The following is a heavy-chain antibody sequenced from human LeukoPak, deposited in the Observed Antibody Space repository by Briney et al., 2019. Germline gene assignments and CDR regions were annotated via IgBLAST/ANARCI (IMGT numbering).Heavy chain of an antibody. CDR2: INHSGST. D-gene: IGHD3-9*01. CDR1: GGSFSGYY. Sequence: SETLSLTCAVYGGSFSGYYWSWIRQPPGKGLEWIGEINHSGSTNYNPSLKSRVTISVDTSKNRFSLKLSSVTAADTAVYYCATNLDYDILTGYDYWGQGTLVTVSS. J-gene: IGHJ4*02. CDR3: ATNLDYDILTGYDY. V-gene: IGHV4-34*01.